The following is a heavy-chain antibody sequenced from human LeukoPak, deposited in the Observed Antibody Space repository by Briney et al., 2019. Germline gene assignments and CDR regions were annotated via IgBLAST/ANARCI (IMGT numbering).Heavy chain of an antibody. CDR1: GGSFSGCY. J-gene: IGHJ4*02. CDR2: INHSGST. V-gene: IGHV4-34*01. CDR3: ASRYDFGDY. D-gene: IGHD3-3*01. Sequence: SETLSLTCAVYGGSFSGCYWSWIRQPPGKGLEWIGEINHSGSTNYNPSLKSRVTISVDTSKNQFSLKLSSVTAADTAVYCCASRYDFGDYWGQGTLVTVSS.